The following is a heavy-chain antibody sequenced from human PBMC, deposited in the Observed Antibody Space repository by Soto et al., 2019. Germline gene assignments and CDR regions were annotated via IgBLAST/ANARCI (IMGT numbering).Heavy chain of an antibody. D-gene: IGHD5-12*01. CDR1: GGSFSGYY. V-gene: IGHV4-34*01. CDR2: INHSGST. CDR3: ARGAGLRDY. J-gene: IGHJ4*02. Sequence: KPSETLSLTCAVYGGSFSGYYWSWIRQPPGKGLDWIGEINHSGSTNYNPSLKSRVTISVDTSKNQFSLKLSSVTAADTAVYYCARGAGLRDYWGQGTLVTVSS.